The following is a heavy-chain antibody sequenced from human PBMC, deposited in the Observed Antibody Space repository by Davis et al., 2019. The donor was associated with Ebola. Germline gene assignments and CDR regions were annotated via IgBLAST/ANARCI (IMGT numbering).Heavy chain of an antibody. D-gene: IGHD5-18*01. J-gene: IGHJ6*02. Sequence: SETLSLTCAVYGGSFSGYYWSWIRQPPGKGLEWIGEINHSGSTNYNPSLKSRVTISVDTSKNQFSLKLSSVTAADTAVYYCARDSRGYSYGGEYYYYYGMDVWGQGTTVTVSS. CDR3: ARDSRGYSYGGEYYYYYGMDV. CDR2: INHSGST. CDR1: GGSFSGYY. V-gene: IGHV4-34*01.